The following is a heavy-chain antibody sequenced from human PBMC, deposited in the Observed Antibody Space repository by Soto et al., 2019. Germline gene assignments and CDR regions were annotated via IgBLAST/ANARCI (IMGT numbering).Heavy chain of an antibody. D-gene: IGHD6-13*01. CDR2: ISAYNGNT. V-gene: IGHV1-18*04. CDR1: GYTFSSYG. Sequence: GASVKVSCKASGYTFSSYGISWVRQAPGQGLEWMGWISAYNGNTNYAQKLQGRVTMTTDTSTSTAYMELRSLRSDDTAVYYCARVGVVSRSQYSSSWYYYGMDVWGQGTTVTVSS. J-gene: IGHJ6*02. CDR3: ARVGVVSRSQYSSSWYYYGMDV.